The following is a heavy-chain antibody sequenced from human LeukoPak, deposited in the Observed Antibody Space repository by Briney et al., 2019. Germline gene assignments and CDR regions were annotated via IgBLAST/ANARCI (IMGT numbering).Heavy chain of an antibody. CDR1: GFTFSSYA. J-gene: IGHJ4*02. D-gene: IGHD2-2*01. CDR3: AKDWRYCSSTSCSRIDY. CDR2: ISGSGGST. Sequence: GGSLRLSCAASGFTFSSYAMSWVRQAPGKGLEWVSAISGSGGSTYYADSVKGRFTISRDNSKNTLYLQMNSLRAEDTAVYYCAKDWRYCSSTSCSRIDYWGQGTLVTVSS. V-gene: IGHV3-23*01.